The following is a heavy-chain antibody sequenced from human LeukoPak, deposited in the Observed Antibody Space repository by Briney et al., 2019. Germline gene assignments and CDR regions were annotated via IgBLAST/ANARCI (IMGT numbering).Heavy chain of an antibody. Sequence: GRSLRLSCAASGFTFSSYGMHWVRQAPGKGLEWVAVIWYDGSNKYYADSVKGRFTISRDNSKNTLYLQMNSLRAEDTAVYYCASCKTPVGATSGELYYWGQGTLVTVSS. CDR2: IWYDGSNK. J-gene: IGHJ4*02. CDR3: ASCKTPVGATSGELYY. D-gene: IGHD1-26*01. V-gene: IGHV3-33*01. CDR1: GFTFSSYG.